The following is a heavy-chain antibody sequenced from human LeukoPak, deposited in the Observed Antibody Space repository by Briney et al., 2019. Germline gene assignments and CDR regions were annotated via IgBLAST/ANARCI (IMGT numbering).Heavy chain of an antibody. CDR3: ARGRVGSSSWYYYYYYMDV. CDR1: GGSFSGYY. D-gene: IGHD6-13*01. CDR2: INHSGST. V-gene: IGHV4-34*01. Sequence: SETLSLTCAVYGGSFSGYYWSWIRQPPGKGLEWIGEINHSGSTNYNPSLKSRVTISVDTSKNQFSLKLSSVTAADTAVYYCARGRVGSSSWYYYYYYMDVWGKGTTVTISS. J-gene: IGHJ6*03.